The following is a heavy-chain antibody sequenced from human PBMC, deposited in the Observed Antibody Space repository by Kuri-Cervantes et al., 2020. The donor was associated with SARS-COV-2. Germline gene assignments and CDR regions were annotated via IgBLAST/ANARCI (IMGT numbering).Heavy chain of an antibody. V-gene: IGHV4-34*01. Sequence: SETLSLTCYVCVGTFSHTIGSWIRQPPGKGLDWNGEISHSGSTNYNPSLKSRVTITVDTSKNQFSLKLSSVTVADTAVYYCARDSLAEWLGDAFDIWGQGTMVTVSS. CDR2: ISHSGST. J-gene: IGHJ3*02. CDR1: VGTFSHTI. D-gene: IGHD3-3*01. CDR3: ARDSLAEWLGDAFDI.